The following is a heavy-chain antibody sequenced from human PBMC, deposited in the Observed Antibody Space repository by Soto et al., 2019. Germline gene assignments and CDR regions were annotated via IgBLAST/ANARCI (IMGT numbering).Heavy chain of an antibody. CDR1: GFTFSSNW. Sequence: PGGSLRLSCEASGFTFSSNWFHWVRQIPGKGRVWESRTNQHGTIIDYGDLVKGRFSISRDNAKNTLYLELDSLRVEDTAVDYCTRDIGGRGALWGPGTLVTVSS. D-gene: IGHD3-16*01. CDR2: TNQHGTII. CDR3: TRDIGGRGAL. J-gene: IGHJ4*02. V-gene: IGHV3-74*01.